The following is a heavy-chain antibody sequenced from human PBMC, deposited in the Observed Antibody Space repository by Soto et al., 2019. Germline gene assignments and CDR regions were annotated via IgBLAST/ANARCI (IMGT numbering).Heavy chain of an antibody. V-gene: IGHV3-33*01. Sequence: PGGSLRLSCAVSGFSFRTYGFHWVRQSPGKGLEWVAVISPKGHSDSVEGRFTISRDNSKDTLYLQMNNLRAEDTAVYYCARDDAFGNENAFDLWGQGTMVTVSS. CDR2: ISPK. D-gene: IGHD1-1*01. CDR3: ARDDAFGNENAFDL. J-gene: IGHJ3*01. CDR1: GFSFRTYG.